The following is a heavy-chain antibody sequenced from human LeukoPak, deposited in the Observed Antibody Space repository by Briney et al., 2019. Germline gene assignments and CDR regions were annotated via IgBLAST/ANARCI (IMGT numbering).Heavy chain of an antibody. CDR1: GITVSSNF. CDR2: IYSAGST. D-gene: IGHD5-12*01. Sequence: PGGSLRLSCAASGITVSSNFMTWVRQAPGKGLEWVSVIYSAGSTDYADSVKGRFTISSDNSKNTLSLQMNSLRAEDTAVYYCTKAERVATITNSGFWGQGTLVTVSS. J-gene: IGHJ4*02. V-gene: IGHV3-66*01. CDR3: TKAERVATITNSGF.